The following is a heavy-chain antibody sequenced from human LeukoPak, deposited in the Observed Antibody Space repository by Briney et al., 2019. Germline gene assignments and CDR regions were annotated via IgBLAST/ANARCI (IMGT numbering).Heavy chain of an antibody. D-gene: IGHD6-19*01. V-gene: IGHV4-61*02. CDR1: GGSISSSSYY. CDR3: VRDVGSSGWYDY. CDR2: IYTSGST. Sequence: SETLSLTCTVSGGSISSSSYYWGWIRQPAGKGLEWIGRIYTSGSTNYNPSLKSRVTISVDTSKNQFSLQLSSVTAADTAVYYCVRDVGSSGWYDYWGQGTLVTVSS. J-gene: IGHJ4*02.